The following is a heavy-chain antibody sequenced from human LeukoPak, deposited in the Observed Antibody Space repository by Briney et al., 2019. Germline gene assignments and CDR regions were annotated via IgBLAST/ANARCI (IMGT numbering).Heavy chain of an antibody. CDR1: GATSAANA. D-gene: IGHD4-17*01. J-gene: IGHJ4*02. CDR3: ARESYGDVGYFDY. CDR2: IIPIFGTA. Sequence: GASVKVSCKASGATSAANAITWCQQPPDQGLEWLGGIIPIFGTANYAQKFQGRVTITADESTSTAYMELSSLRSEDTAVYYCARESYGDVGYFDYWGQGTLVTVSS. V-gene: IGHV1-69*13.